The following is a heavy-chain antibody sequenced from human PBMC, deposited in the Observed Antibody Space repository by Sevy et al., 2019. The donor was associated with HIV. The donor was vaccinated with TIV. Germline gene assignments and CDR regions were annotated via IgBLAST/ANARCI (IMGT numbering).Heavy chain of an antibody. CDR2: IGYDGSNK. CDR3: ARDPRMYGDYLLAYFDS. V-gene: IGHV3-33*01. CDR1: GLTPSTYG. D-gene: IGHD2-8*01. Sequence: GGSLRLSCAASGLTPSTYGIHWVRQAPGKGLEWVAVIGYDGSNKYYADSVKGRFTISRDNSKNTLFLQMESLRAEDTAVYYCARDPRMYGDYLLAYFDSWGQGTLVTVSS. J-gene: IGHJ4*02.